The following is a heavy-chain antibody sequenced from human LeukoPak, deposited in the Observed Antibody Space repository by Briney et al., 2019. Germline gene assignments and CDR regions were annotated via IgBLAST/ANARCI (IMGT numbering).Heavy chain of an antibody. CDR1: GFTFSSYA. V-gene: IGHV3-23*01. CDR2: ISGSGGST. D-gene: IGHD6-19*01. J-gene: IGHJ4*02. Sequence: GGSLRLSCAASGFTFSSYAMSWVRQAPGKGLEWVSAISGSGGSTYYADSVKGRFTISRDNSKNTLYLQMNSLRAEDTALYYCAKGRIRSRDIAVVTYFDYWGQGTLVTVSS. CDR3: AKGRIRSRDIAVVTYFDY.